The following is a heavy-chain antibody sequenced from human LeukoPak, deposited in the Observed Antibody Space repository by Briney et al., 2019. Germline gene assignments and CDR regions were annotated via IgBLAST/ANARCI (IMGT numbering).Heavy chain of an antibody. J-gene: IGHJ4*02. CDR1: GGSISSGDYY. Sequence: PSQTLSLTCTVSGGSISSGDYYWSWIRQPPGKGLEWIGYIYYSGSTYYNPSLKSRVTISVDTSKNQFSLKLSSVTAADTAVYYCARRGYYPPGSFDYWGQGTLVTVSS. V-gene: IGHV4-30-4*08. CDR2: IYYSGST. CDR3: ARRGYYPPGSFDY. D-gene: IGHD3-3*01.